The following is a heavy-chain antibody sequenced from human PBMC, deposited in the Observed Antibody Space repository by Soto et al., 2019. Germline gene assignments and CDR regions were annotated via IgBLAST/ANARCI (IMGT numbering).Heavy chain of an antibody. CDR3: ARDELSGWFDF. CDR1: GYTFTSYG. CDR2: ISAYNGNT. D-gene: IGHD3-10*01. J-gene: IGHJ5*01. Sequence: QVQLVQSGAEVKKPGASVKVSCRVSGYTFTSYGISWVRQAPGQGLEWMGWISAYNGNTNYAQKFQGRVTMTTDTSTNTVYLELMSLRSDETAVYYCARDELSGWFDFWGQGTLVTVSA. V-gene: IGHV1-18*01.